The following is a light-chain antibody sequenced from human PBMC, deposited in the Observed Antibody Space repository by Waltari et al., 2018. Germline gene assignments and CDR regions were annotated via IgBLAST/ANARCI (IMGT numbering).Light chain of an antibody. CDR3: QKYGSLPAT. J-gene: IGKJ1*01. Sequence: DIMLTPSPGTLSLSPGERATLSCRASQSISKYLAWYQQKPGQAPRLLIYDASIRATGIPDRFSGSGYGTDFSLTISRLEPEDYAVYYCQKYGSLPATFGRGTKVEIK. CDR2: DAS. CDR1: QSISKY. V-gene: IGKV3-20*01.